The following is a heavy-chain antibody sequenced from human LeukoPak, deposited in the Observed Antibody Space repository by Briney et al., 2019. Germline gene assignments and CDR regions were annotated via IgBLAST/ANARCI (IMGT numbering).Heavy chain of an antibody. D-gene: IGHD3-10*01. CDR1: GFTLSSYE. CDR3: AREAEIWFGETDAFDI. CDR2: ISSSGSTI. Sequence: GGSLRLSCVASGFTLSSYEMNWVRQAPGKGLEWVSYISSSGSTIYYADSVKGRFTISRDNAKNSLYLQMNSLRAEDTAVYYCAREAEIWFGETDAFDIWGQGTMVTVSS. J-gene: IGHJ3*02. V-gene: IGHV3-48*03.